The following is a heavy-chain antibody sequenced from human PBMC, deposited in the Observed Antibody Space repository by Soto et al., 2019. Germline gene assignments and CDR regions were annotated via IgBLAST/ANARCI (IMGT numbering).Heavy chain of an antibody. Sequence: ASVKVSCKASGYTFTTYAINWVRQAPGRGLEWLGWISAYNGDTKFAQKFQDRVAMTTDTSTSTAYMELRSLGSDDSAVYYRARDSLAARPGWFDPWGQGTPVTVSS. V-gene: IGHV1-18*01. J-gene: IGHJ5*02. CDR2: ISAYNGDT. CDR3: ARDSLAARPGWFDP. D-gene: IGHD6-6*01. CDR1: GYTFTTYA.